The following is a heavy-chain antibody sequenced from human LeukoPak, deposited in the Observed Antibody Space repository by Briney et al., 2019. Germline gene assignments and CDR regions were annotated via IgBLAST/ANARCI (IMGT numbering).Heavy chain of an antibody. CDR3: AKSSGSYSRGFDY. D-gene: IGHD1-26*01. V-gene: IGHV3-23*01. CDR1: GFTFSSYM. CDR2: ISGSGVGT. J-gene: IGHJ4*02. Sequence: GGSLRLSCTASGFTFSSYMMTWVRQAPGKGLEWVSAISGSGVGTYYADSVKGRFTISRDNSKNTLSLQMNSLRTEDTAVYYCAKSSGSYSRGFDYWGQGTLVTVSS.